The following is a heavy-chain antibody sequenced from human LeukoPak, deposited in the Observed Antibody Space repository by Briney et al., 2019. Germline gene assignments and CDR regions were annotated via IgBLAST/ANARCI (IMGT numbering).Heavy chain of an antibody. D-gene: IGHD3-10*01. Sequence: PSETLSLTCAVSGGSISSSNWWSWVRPPPGKGLEWIGEIYHSGSTNYKPSLKSRVTISVDKSENQFSLKLSSVTAADTAVYYCARDWDNYYGSGSYSTAFDIWGQGTMVTVSS. CDR2: IYHSGST. V-gene: IGHV4-4*02. CDR1: GGSISSSNW. J-gene: IGHJ3*02. CDR3: ARDWDNYYGSGSYSTAFDI.